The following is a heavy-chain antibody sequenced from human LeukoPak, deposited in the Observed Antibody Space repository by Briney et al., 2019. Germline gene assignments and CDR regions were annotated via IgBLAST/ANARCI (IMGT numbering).Heavy chain of an antibody. CDR3: ARGVRSSDAFDI. CDR2: IYHSGST. CDR1: GDSISGNNW. V-gene: IGHV4-4*02. J-gene: IGHJ3*02. Sequence: SETLSLTCAVSGDSISGNNWWSWVRQPPGKGLEWIGEIYHSGSTTYNPSLKSRVTISVDESKNHFSLKLSSVTAADTAVYYCARGVRSSDAFDIWGQGTMVTVSS. D-gene: IGHD6-13*01.